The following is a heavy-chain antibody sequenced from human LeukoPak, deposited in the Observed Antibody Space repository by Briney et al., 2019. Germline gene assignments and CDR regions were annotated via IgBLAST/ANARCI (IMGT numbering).Heavy chain of an antibody. V-gene: IGHV3-7*01. Sequence: PGGSLRLSCATSGFTFSTYWMNWVRQAPGKGLEWVANIKQDATEKSYVDSVKGRFTISRDNTKNSLYLQISGLRAEDAAVYYCTREDLGCSGGSCSYYFDYWGQGTLVTVSS. J-gene: IGHJ4*02. CDR2: IKQDATEK. D-gene: IGHD2-15*01. CDR3: TREDLGCSGGSCSYYFDY. CDR1: GFTFSTYW.